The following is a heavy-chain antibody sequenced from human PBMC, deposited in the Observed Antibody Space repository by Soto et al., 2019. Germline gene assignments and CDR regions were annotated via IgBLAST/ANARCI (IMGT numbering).Heavy chain of an antibody. CDR1: GYTLTELS. CDR2: FDPEDGET. D-gene: IGHD4-17*01. V-gene: IGHV1-24*01. Sequence: GASVKVSCTVSGYTLTELSMHWVRQAPGKGLEWMGGFDPEDGETIYAQKFQGRVTMTEDTSTDTAYMELSSLRSEDTAVYYCATEVYPVTQRYDAFDIWGQGTMVTVSS. CDR3: ATEVYPVTQRYDAFDI. J-gene: IGHJ3*02.